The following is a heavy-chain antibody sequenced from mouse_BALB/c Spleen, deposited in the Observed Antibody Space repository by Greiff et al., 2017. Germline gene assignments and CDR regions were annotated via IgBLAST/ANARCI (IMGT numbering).Heavy chain of an antibody. CDR3: ARGGGSYYFDY. V-gene: IGHV5-9-4*01. Sequence: EVKVVESGGGLVKPGGSLKLSCAASGFTFSSYAMSWVRQSPEKRLEWVAEISSGGSYTYYPDTVTGRFTISRDNAKNTLYLEMSSLRSEDTAMYYCARGGGSYYFDYWGQGTTLTVSS. J-gene: IGHJ2*01. CDR2: ISSGGSYT. CDR1: GFTFSSYA.